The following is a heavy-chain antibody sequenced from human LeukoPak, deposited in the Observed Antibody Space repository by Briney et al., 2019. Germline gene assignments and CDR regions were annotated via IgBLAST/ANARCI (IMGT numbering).Heavy chain of an antibody. D-gene: IGHD1-26*01. V-gene: IGHV1-69*13. CDR3: ARESGSYEAYFDY. CDR2: IFPIFATA. Sequence: SVKVSCKASGGTFSSYAISWVRQAPGQGLEWTGRIFPIFATANYAQKFQGRVTVTADESTSTAYMELSSPRSEDTAVYYCARESGSYEAYFDYWGQGTLVTVSS. J-gene: IGHJ4*02. CDR1: GGTFSSYA.